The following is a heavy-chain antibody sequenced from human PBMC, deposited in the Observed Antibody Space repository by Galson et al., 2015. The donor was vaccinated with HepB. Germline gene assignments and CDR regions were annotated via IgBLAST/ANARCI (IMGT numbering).Heavy chain of an antibody. D-gene: IGHD6-19*01. CDR3: ATRSRYSSGWFLHY. J-gene: IGHJ4*02. CDR2: INHSGST. V-gene: IGHV4-34*01. Sequence: TLSLTCAVYGGSFSGYYWSWIRQPPGKGLEWIGEINHSGSTNYNPSLKSRVTISVDTSKNQFSLKLSSVTAADTAVYYCATRSRYSSGWFLHYWGQGTLVTVSS. CDR1: GGSFSGYY.